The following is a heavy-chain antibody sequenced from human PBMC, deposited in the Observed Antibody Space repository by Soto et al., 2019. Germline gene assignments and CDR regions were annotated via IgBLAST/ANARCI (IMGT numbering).Heavy chain of an antibody. CDR1: GFTFSDHY. CDR2: IKNKANSYTT. J-gene: IGHJ4*02. Sequence: EVQLVESGGGLVQPEGSLRLSCAASGFTFSDHYMDWVRQAPGKGLEWVGRIKNKANSYTTEYAATVKGRFSISRDDLKNSVFLQMNRLKTDDTALYYCTRVRLGSSHSSDYWGQGILVTVSS. V-gene: IGHV3-72*01. CDR3: TRVRLGSSHSSDY. D-gene: IGHD6-13*01.